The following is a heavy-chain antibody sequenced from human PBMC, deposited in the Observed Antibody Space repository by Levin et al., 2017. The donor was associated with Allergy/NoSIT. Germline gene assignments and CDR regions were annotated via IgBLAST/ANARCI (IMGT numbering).Heavy chain of an antibody. V-gene: IGHV4-34*01. D-gene: IGHD6-13*01. CDR3: ASTGYSDY. CDR2: INHSGST. Sequence: SETLSLTCAVYGGSFSGYYWSWIRQPPGKGLEWIGEINHSGSTNYNPSLKSRVTISVDTSKNQFSLKLSSVTAADTAVYYCASTGYSDYWGQGTLVTVSS. J-gene: IGHJ4*02. CDR1: GGSFSGYY.